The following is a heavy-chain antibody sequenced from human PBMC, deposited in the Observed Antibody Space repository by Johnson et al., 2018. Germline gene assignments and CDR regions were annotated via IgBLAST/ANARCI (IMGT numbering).Heavy chain of an antibody. CDR2: ISYDGSNK. D-gene: IGHD5-18*01. J-gene: IGHJ6*02. V-gene: IGHV3-30*03. CDR1: GFIFSNYG. Sequence: QVQLVESGGGVVQPGRSXRLSCAASGFIFSNYGIHWVRQAPGKGLEWVTIISYDGSNKYYADSVKGRFTISRDNSKNTLYLQMNSLRAEDTAVYYCARARSWGIQLYYYYYGMDVWGQGTTVTVSS. CDR3: ARARSWGIQLYYYYYGMDV.